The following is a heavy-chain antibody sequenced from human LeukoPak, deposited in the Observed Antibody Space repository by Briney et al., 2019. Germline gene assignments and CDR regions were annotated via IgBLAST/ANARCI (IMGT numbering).Heavy chain of an antibody. J-gene: IGHJ6*04. Sequence: GGSLRLSCAASGFTFSIYSMNWVRQAPGKGLEWVSSISSSSSYIYYADSVKGRFTISRDNAKNSLYLQMNSLRAEDTAVYYCATPGGVAVALMNVWGKGTTVTVSS. CDR2: ISSSSSYI. V-gene: IGHV3-21*01. CDR3: ATPGGVAVALMNV. D-gene: IGHD6-19*01. CDR1: GFTFSIYS.